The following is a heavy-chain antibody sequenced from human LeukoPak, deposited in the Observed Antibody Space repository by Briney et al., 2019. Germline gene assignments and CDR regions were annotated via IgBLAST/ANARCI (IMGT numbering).Heavy chain of an antibody. D-gene: IGHD1-1*01. CDR3: AKGKTGTRAPFDY. CDR1: GFTFSSYA. CDR2: ISGSGGST. Sequence: GGSLRLSCAASGFTFSSYAMSWVRQAPGKGLEWVSAISGSGGSTYYADSVKGRFTISRDNSKNTLYLQMNGLRAEDTAVYYCAKGKTGTRAPFDYWGQGTLVTVSS. V-gene: IGHV3-23*01. J-gene: IGHJ4*02.